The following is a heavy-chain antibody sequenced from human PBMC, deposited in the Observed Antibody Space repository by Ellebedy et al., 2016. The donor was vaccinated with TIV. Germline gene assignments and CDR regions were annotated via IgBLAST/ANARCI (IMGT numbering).Heavy chain of an antibody. CDR3: ARDPAGRTWGAFDL. V-gene: IGHV3-7*03. CDR2: IDEYGSEE. CDR1: GVSISNYC. D-gene: IGHD1-26*01. Sequence: GESLKISCAASGVSISNYCMTSVLQSAGQALAWVANIDEYGSEEQYVDSVKGRFTISRDNAKNSLYLQMSSLRAEDTAVYYCARDPAGRTWGAFDLWGQGTTATVSS. J-gene: IGHJ3*01.